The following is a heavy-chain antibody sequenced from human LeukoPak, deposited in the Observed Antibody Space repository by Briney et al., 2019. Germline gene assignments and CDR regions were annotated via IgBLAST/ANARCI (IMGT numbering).Heavy chain of an antibody. CDR1: GGSFSGYY. CDR3: ARTVYRRGFDY. V-gene: IGHV4-34*01. CDR2: INHSGST. J-gene: IGHJ4*02. Sequence: SETLSLTCAVYGGSFSGYYWSWIRQPPGKGLEWIGEINHSGSTNYNPSLKSRVTISVDTSKNQFSLKRTSVTAADTAVYYCARTVYRRGFDYWGQGTLVTVSS. D-gene: IGHD2-2*02.